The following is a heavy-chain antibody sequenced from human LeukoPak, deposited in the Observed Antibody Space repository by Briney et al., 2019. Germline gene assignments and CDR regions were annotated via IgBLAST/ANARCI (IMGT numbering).Heavy chain of an antibody. V-gene: IGHV3-7*05. Sequence: PGGSLRLSCAASRFTFSRYWMSWVRQAPGKGLEWVANIKQDGSEKYYVDSVKDRFTISRDNAKNSLYLQMNSLRAEDTAVYYCARADYGDYGAYWGQGTLVTVSS. J-gene: IGHJ4*02. CDR3: ARADYGDYGAY. CDR2: IKQDGSEK. D-gene: IGHD4-17*01. CDR1: RFTFSRYW.